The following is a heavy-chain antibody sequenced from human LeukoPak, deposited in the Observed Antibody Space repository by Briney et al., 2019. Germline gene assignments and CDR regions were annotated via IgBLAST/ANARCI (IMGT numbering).Heavy chain of an antibody. Sequence: SETLSLTCTVSGGSISSYYWGWIRQPAGKGLEWIGRIYTSGSTNYNPSLKSRVTMSVDTSKNQFSLKLSSVTAADTAVYYCAREPPPRYKEWLLWGSWFDPWGQGTLVTVSS. V-gene: IGHV4-4*07. CDR3: AREPPPRYKEWLLWGSWFDP. D-gene: IGHD3-3*01. J-gene: IGHJ5*02. CDR2: IYTSGST. CDR1: GGSISSYY.